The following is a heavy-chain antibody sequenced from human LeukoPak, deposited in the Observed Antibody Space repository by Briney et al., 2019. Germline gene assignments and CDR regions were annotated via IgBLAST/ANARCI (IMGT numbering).Heavy chain of an antibody. D-gene: IGHD6-13*01. Sequence: GGSLRLSCAASGFTFDDYAMHWVRQAPGKGLEGVSGISWNSGSIGYADSVKGRFTISRDNAKNSLYLQMNSLRAEDTALYYCAKDIYPRSSSWYPYFDYWGQGTLVTVSS. J-gene: IGHJ4*02. V-gene: IGHV3-9*01. CDR2: ISWNSGSI. CDR1: GFTFDDYA. CDR3: AKDIYPRSSSWYPYFDY.